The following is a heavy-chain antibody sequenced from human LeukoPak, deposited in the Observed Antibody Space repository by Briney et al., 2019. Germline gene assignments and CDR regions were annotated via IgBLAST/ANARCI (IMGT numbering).Heavy chain of an antibody. CDR1: GYSFTNYS. CDR3: ATPAIAGVAYGMDV. D-gene: IGHD6-13*01. V-gene: IGHV5-10-1*01. CDR2: IDPSDSYT. J-gene: IGHJ6*02. Sequence: GEPLSISCKASGYSFTNYSINGARQMHGKGLKWTGKIDPSDSYTYYSPSFQGHVTISVDKSISTAYLQWSSLKASDTAIYYCATPAIAGVAYGMDVWGQGTTVTVSS.